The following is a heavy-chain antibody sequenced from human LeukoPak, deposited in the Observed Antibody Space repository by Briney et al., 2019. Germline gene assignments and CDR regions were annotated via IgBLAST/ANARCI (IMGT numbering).Heavy chain of an antibody. Sequence: GGSLRLSCAASGFTFSSYSVNWVRQAPGKGLEWVSSISSSSSYIYYADSVKGRFTISRDNAKNSLYLQMNSLRAEDTAVYYCARVEMATIGDYWGQGTLVTVSS. J-gene: IGHJ4*02. D-gene: IGHD5-24*01. V-gene: IGHV3-21*01. CDR1: GFTFSSYS. CDR2: ISSSSSYI. CDR3: ARVEMATIGDY.